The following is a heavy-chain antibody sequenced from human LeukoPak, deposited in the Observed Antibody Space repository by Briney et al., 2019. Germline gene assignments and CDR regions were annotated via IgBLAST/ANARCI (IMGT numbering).Heavy chain of an antibody. CDR2: IYYSGTT. Sequence: SETLSLTCTVSGGSISNYYWNWIRQPPGKGLEWIGYIYYSGTTNYNPSLKSRVTISVDTSKNQFSLKLSSVTAADTAVYYCARVSGYDWESFYDYWGQGTLVTVPS. J-gene: IGHJ4*02. CDR3: ARVSGYDWESFYDY. CDR1: GGSISNYY. D-gene: IGHD5-12*01. V-gene: IGHV4-59*01.